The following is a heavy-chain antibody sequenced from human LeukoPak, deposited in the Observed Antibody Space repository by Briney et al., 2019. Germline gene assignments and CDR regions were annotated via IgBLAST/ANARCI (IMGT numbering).Heavy chain of an antibody. CDR2: IYYSGST. V-gene: IGHV4-39*01. D-gene: IGHD2-15*01. CDR1: GGSISSSSYY. J-gene: IGHJ5*02. CDR3: ARGYCSGGSCHNWFDP. Sequence: SETLSLTCTVSGGSISSSSYYWGWIRQPPGKGLEWIGSIYYSGSTYYNPSLKSRATISVDTSKNQFSLKLSSVTAADTAVYYCARGYCSGGSCHNWFDPWGQGTLVTVSS.